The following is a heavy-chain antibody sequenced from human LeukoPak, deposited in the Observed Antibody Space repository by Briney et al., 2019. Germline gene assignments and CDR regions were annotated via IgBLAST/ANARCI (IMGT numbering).Heavy chain of an antibody. D-gene: IGHD2-2*02. CDR2: INHSGST. J-gene: IGHJ5*02. V-gene: IGHV4-34*01. Sequence: SETLSLTCAVYGGSFSGYYWSWIRQPPGKGLEWIGEINHSGSTNYNPSLKSRVTISVDTSKNQFSLKLSSVTAADTAVYYCAREREDIVVAPDAIRRDWFDPWGQGTLVTVSS. CDR3: AREREDIVVAPDAIRRDWFDP. CDR1: GGSFSGYY.